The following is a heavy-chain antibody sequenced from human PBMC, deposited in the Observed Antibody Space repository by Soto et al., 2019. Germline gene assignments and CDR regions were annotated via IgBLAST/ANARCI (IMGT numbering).Heavy chain of an antibody. CDR2: IYYSGYT. D-gene: IGHD3-10*01. J-gene: IGHJ4*02. CDR3: ACPPTDRFGVLFVY. V-gene: IGHV4-39*01. CDR1: GDSMDRETNY. Sequence: LQLQESGPGLVKTSETLSLSCAISGDSMDRETNYWGWIRQPPGKGLEWIGSIYYSGYTIYNPSLESRVTITVDKSKNQVSLNLNSLTVADTAVYHCACPPTDRFGVLFVYWGQGIQVTVSS.